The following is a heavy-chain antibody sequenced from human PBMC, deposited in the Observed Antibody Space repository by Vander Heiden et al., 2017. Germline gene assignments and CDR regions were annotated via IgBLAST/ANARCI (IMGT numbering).Heavy chain of an antibody. CDR1: GFTFSSYA. Sequence: EVQLLESGGGLVQPGGSLRRSCAASGFTFSSYAMSWVRQAAGNGLEWVSAISGSGGSTYYADSWKGRFTISRDNSKNTLDLQMNRLRADETAVYYCANRIPIFDSSGQHDYWGDGTMVTVSS. J-gene: IGHJ4*01. CDR3: ANRIPIFDSSGQHDY. CDR2: ISGSGGST. D-gene: IGHD3-22*01. V-gene: IGHV3-23*01.